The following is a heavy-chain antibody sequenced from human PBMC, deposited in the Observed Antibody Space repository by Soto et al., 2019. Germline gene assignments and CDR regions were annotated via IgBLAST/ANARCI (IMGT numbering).Heavy chain of an antibody. Sequence: QVQLQESGPGLVKPSGTLSLTCAVSGGSISSSNWWSWVRKPPGKGLEWIGEIYHSGSPNYNPSLKSRVTISVDESKNQFSLKLSSVTAADTAVYYCAGWLRRQLVPYGMDVCGQGTTVTVSS. J-gene: IGHJ6*02. CDR3: AGWLRRQLVPYGMDV. D-gene: IGHD6-13*01. CDR2: IYHSGSP. V-gene: IGHV4-4*02. CDR1: GGSISSSNW.